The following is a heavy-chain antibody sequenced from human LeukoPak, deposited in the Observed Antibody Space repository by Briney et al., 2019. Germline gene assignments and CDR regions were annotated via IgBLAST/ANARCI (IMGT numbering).Heavy chain of an antibody. Sequence: GRSLRLSCAASGFTFSSYAMHWVRQAPGKGLEWVAVISYDGSNKYYADSVKGRFTISRDNSNNTLYLQMNSLRAEDTALYYCAKDRSLTLPTFERSGYYYYWGQGTLVTVSS. CDR2: ISYDGSNK. J-gene: IGHJ4*02. V-gene: IGHV3-30-3*01. CDR3: AKDRSLTLPTFERSGYYYY. CDR1: GFTFSSYA. D-gene: IGHD3-22*01.